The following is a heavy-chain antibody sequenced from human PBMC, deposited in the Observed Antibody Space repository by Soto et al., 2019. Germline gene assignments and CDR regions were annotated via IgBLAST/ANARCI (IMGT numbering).Heavy chain of an antibody. CDR1: GFTFSSYA. CDR2: ISGST. CDR3: AKDQASGQGSFDS. Sequence: SGFTFSSYAMSWVRQAPGRGLEWVSAISGSTYYADSVKGRFTISRDNSKNTLFLQMNSLRADDTAVYYCAKDQASGQGSFDSWGQGTLVTVSS. V-gene: IGHV3-23*01. J-gene: IGHJ4*02.